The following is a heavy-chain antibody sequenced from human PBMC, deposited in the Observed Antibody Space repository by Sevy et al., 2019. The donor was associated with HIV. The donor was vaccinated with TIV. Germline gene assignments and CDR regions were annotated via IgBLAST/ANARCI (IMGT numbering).Heavy chain of an antibody. Sequence: SEILSLTCTVSGGSISSSSYYWGWIRQPPGKGLEWIGSIYYSGSTYYNPSLKSRVTISVDTSKNQFSLKLSSVTAADTAVYYCAHGGYDILTGYYLDYYYYYGMDVWGQGTTVTVSS. CDR2: IYYSGST. V-gene: IGHV4-39*01. CDR1: GGSISSSSYY. D-gene: IGHD3-9*01. CDR3: AHGGYDILTGYYLDYYYYYGMDV. J-gene: IGHJ6*02.